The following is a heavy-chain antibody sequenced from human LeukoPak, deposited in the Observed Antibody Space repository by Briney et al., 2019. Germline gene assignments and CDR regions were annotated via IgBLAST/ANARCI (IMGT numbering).Heavy chain of an antibody. CDR1: GVSISGYY. V-gene: IGHV4-4*07. D-gene: IGHD5/OR15-5a*01. J-gene: IGHJ3*02. CDR2: MYISGIT. Sequence: PSETLTLTCAVSGVSISGYYWSWIRQPAGKGLEWIGRMYISGITNYNPSLKSRATMSVDTSKNQFSLKLSSVTAADTAVYYCAKVVYPGAFDIWGQATMVTVSS. CDR3: AKVVYPGAFDI.